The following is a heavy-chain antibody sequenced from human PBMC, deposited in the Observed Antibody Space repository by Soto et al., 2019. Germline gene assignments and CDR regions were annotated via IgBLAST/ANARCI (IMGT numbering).Heavy chain of an antibody. CDR1: GGTFSSYA. D-gene: IGHD2-2*01. V-gene: IGHV1-69*01. Sequence: QVQLVQSGAEVKKPGSSVKVSCKASGGTFSSYAISWVRQAPGQGLEWMGGIIPIFGTAHYAQKFQGRVTISADESTSTAYMELSSLRSEDTAVYYCASAYCSSTSCLYYFHFWGQGTLVTVSS. CDR3: ASAYCSSTSCLYYFHF. J-gene: IGHJ4*02. CDR2: IIPIFGTA.